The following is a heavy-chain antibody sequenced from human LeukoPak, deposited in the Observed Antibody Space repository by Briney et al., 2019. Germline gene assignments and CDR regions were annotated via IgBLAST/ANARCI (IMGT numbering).Heavy chain of an antibody. CDR3: ARAVAGTADFNF. V-gene: IGHV4-4*07. Sequence: SETLSLTCTVSGGSISSYYWSWIRQPAGKALEWIGRISSSGNTHYNPSLKSRVTMSVDTSKNQFSLRLSSVTAADTAIYYCARAVAGTADFNFWGQGTLVTVSS. J-gene: IGHJ4*02. D-gene: IGHD6-19*01. CDR1: GGSISSYY. CDR2: ISSSGNT.